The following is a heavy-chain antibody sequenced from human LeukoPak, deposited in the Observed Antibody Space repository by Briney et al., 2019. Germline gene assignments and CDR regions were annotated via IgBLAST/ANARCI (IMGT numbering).Heavy chain of an antibody. CDR1: GYSISSGSN. V-gene: IGHV4-38-2*01. Sequence: SETLSLSCVVSGYSISSGSNWGWLRPPPGKGLEWTGIIYPGGNTYYTPSLKSRVTISIDKSRNQFSLKLNPLSAADPAAYYCLGGSGYSGVWGQGTLVTVSS. J-gene: IGHJ4*02. D-gene: IGHD5-18*01. CDR3: LGGSGYSGV. CDR2: IYPGGNT.